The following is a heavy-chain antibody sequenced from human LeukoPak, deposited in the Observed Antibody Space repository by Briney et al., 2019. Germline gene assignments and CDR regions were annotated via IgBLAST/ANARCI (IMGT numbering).Heavy chain of an antibody. J-gene: IGHJ6*03. CDR3: ARSGYCSSTSCGNSYANMDV. CDR1: GYTFTSYG. V-gene: IGHV1-2*02. Sequence: ASVKVSCKASGYTFTSYGISWVRQAPGQGLEWMGWINPNSGGTNYAQKFQGRVTMTRDTSISTAYMELSRLRSDDTAVYYCARSGYCSSTSCGNSYANMDVWGKGTTVTVSS. D-gene: IGHD2-2*01. CDR2: INPNSGGT.